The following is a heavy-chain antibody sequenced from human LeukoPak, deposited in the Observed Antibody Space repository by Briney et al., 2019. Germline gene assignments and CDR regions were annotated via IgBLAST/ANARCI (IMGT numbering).Heavy chain of an antibody. CDR1: GGSFSGYY. J-gene: IGHJ4*02. D-gene: IGHD2-15*01. CDR3: ARDRGVSCSGGSCYPFDY. V-gene: IGHV4-34*09. Sequence: PSETLSLTCAVYGGSFSGYYWSWIRQPPGKGLEWIGYIYYSGSTYYNPSLKSRVTISVDTSKNQFSLKLSSVTAADTAVYYCARDRGVSCSGGSCYPFDYWGQGTLVTVSS. CDR2: IYYSGST.